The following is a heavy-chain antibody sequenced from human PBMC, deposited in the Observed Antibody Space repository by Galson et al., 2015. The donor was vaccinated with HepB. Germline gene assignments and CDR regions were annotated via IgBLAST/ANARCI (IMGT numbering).Heavy chain of an antibody. D-gene: IGHD6-19*01. Sequence: SLRLSCADPAFTFSGSAMRWVRQAPGKGLGWVGRIRSKANSYATAYAASVKGRFTISRDDSKNTAYLQMNSLKTEDTAVDYCTSGSGWYGAGMGAFDIWGQGTMVTVSS. CDR3: TSGSGWYGAGMGAFDI. CDR2: IRSKANSYAT. V-gene: IGHV3-73*01. CDR1: AFTFSGSA. J-gene: IGHJ3*02.